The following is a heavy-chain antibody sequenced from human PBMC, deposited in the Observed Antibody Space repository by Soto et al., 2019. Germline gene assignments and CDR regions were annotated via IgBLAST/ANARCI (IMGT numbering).Heavy chain of an antibody. CDR2: ISGSGGTT. V-gene: IGHV3-23*01. CDR3: ARTLWGGGLQEDY. J-gene: IGHJ4*02. D-gene: IGHD4-4*01. Sequence: PGGSLRLSCAASGLTFSSNAMGWVRQAPGKGLEWVSTISGSGGTTYYADSVKGRFTISRDNSKNTLYLQMNSLRAEDTAVYYCARTLWGGGLQEDYWGQGTLVTVSS. CDR1: GLTFSSNA.